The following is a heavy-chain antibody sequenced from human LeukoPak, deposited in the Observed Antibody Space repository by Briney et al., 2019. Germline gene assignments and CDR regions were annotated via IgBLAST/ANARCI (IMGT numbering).Heavy chain of an antibody. CDR1: GFTVSSSY. CDR3: ARDLIVGSTITYYFDY. D-gene: IGHD1-26*01. CDR2: ISFHGTDS. J-gene: IGHJ4*02. V-gene: IGHV3-30*03. Sequence: GGSLRLSCAASGFTVSSSYMIWVRQAPGKGLEWVAVISFHGTDSFYADSVKGRFTISRDNSKNTLYLQMSSLRADDTAVYYCARDLIVGSTITYYFDYWGQGTLVTVSS.